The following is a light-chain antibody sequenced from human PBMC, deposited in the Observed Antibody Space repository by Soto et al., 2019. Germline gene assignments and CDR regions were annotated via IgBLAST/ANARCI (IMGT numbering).Light chain of an antibody. CDR2: GAS. J-gene: IGKJ1*01. Sequence: EIVLTQSPGTLSLSPGERATLSCRASQSVSSIYLAWYQQKPGQAPRLLIYGASSRATGIPDRFSGSGSGPDFTLTISRLEPEDFAVYYCQQYGSSRWTFGQGNKVEI. CDR1: QSVSSIY. V-gene: IGKV3-20*01. CDR3: QQYGSSRWT.